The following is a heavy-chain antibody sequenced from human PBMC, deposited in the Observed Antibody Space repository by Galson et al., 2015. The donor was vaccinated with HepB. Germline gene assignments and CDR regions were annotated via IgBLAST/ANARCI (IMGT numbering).Heavy chain of an antibody. J-gene: IGHJ4*02. Sequence: PALVKPTQTLTLTCTFSGFSLSTSGMCVSWIRQPPGKALEWLALIDWDDDKYYSTSLKTRLTISKDTSKNQVVLTMTNMDPVDTATYYCARIQKTPYYDSSGYYDYWGQGTLVTVSS. CDR1: GFSLSTSGMC. D-gene: IGHD3-22*01. CDR2: IDWDDDK. V-gene: IGHV2-70*01. CDR3: ARIQKTPYYDSSGYYDY.